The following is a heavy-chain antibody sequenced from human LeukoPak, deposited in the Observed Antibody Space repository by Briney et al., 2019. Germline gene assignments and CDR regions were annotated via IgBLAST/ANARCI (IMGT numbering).Heavy chain of an antibody. Sequence: GGSLRLSCVASGFTFSSYEMNWVRQAPGKGLEWVSYISSGGSTIYYADSVKGRFTISRDNAKNSLYLQMNSLRAEDTAVYYCARARDGSQDYWGQGTLVTVSS. CDR3: ARARDGSQDY. CDR2: ISSGGSTI. CDR1: GFTFSSYE. D-gene: IGHD5-24*01. J-gene: IGHJ4*02. V-gene: IGHV3-48*03.